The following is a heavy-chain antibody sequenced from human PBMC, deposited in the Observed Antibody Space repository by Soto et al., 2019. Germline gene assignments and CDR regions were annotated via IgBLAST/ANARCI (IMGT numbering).Heavy chain of an antibody. Sequence: SETLSLTCAVYGGSFSGYYWSWIRQPPGKGLEWIGEINHSGSTNYNPSLKSRVTISVDTSKNQFSLKLSSVTAADTAVYYCARGLPAVVVAATPPNWFDPWGQGTLVTVSS. J-gene: IGHJ5*02. CDR3: ARGLPAVVVAATPPNWFDP. V-gene: IGHV4-34*01. CDR2: INHSGST. CDR1: GGSFSGYY. D-gene: IGHD2-15*01.